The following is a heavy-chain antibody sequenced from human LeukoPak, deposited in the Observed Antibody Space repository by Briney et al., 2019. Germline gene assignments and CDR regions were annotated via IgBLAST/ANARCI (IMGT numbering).Heavy chain of an antibody. CDR3: ARGGGNSWYYFDY. Sequence: KPSETLSLTCTVSGGSISSRSYYWGWLRQPPGKGLQWIESIYDSGRMYYNPSLKSRVALSVDTSNNQISLKLNSATAADTAVYYCARGGGNSWYYFDYWGQGTLVTVSS. CDR1: GGSISSRSYY. D-gene: IGHD6-13*01. CDR2: IYDSGRM. J-gene: IGHJ4*02. V-gene: IGHV4-39*01.